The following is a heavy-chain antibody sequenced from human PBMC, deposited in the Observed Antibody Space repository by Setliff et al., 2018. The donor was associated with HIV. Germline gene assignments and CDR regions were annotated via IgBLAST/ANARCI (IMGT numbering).Heavy chain of an antibody. CDR2: INHSGST. D-gene: IGHD3-3*01. J-gene: IGHJ3*02. CDR1: GGSFSGYY. CDR3: ARPLTTSYNFWGDAFAI. Sequence: SETLSLTCAVYGGSFSGYYWSWIRQPPGKGLEWIGEINHSGSTNYNPSLKSRAAIVLDTSKNQFSLKLTSVTAADTAVYYCARPLTTSYNFWGDAFAIWGQGTMVTVSS. V-gene: IGHV4-34*01.